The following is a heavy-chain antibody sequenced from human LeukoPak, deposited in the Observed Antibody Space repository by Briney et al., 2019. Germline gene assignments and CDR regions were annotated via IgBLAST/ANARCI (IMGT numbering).Heavy chain of an antibody. V-gene: IGHV4-4*09. CDR2: MYIGGST. CDR3: ARYQLLYHWFDP. D-gene: IGHD2-2*02. J-gene: IGHJ5*02. Sequence: KPSETLSLTCSVSGGSISRYYWSWIRQPPGKGLEWIGYMYIGGSTNYNPSLKSRVTISGDTSKNQFSLRLTSVTAPDTTVYYCARYQLLYHWFDPWGQGTLVTVSS. CDR1: GGSISRYY.